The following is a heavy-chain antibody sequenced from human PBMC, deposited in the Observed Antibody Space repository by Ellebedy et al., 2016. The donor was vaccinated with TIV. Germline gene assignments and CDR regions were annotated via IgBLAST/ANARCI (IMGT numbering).Heavy chain of an antibody. V-gene: IGHV3-9*01. CDR1: GFTFEDYA. CDR2: ISWNSGSI. J-gene: IGHJ4*02. Sequence: PGGSLRLSCAVSGFTFEDYAMHWVRQAPGKGLEWVSGISWNSGSIGYADSVKGRFTISRDNARKSLYLHMNSLRAEDTALYYCAKGSTIALLTCVDYWGQGTLVTVSS. D-gene: IGHD1-1*01. CDR3: AKGSTIALLTCVDY.